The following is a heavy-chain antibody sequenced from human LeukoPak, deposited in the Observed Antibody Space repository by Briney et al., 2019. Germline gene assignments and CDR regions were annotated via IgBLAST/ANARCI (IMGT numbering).Heavy chain of an antibody. CDR1: GYTFTSYR. D-gene: IGHD3-10*01. V-gene: IGHV1-18*01. J-gene: IGHJ4*02. Sequence: GASVKVSWKASGYTFTSYRVSSVRQAPAHGLEWMGWISAYNGNTNYAQKLQGRVTMTTDTATSTAYMELRSLKSDDTAVYYCARDRNIRDVWFADLDYWGQGTLVTVSS. CDR3: ARDRNIRDVWFADLDY. CDR2: ISAYNGNT.